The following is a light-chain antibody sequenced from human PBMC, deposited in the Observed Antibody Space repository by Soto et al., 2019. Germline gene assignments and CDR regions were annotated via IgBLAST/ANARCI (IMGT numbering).Light chain of an antibody. V-gene: IGKV4-1*01. CDR1: QSVLYNNNENY. CDR3: QQYLSPPFS. Sequence: DLVMTQSPDSLAVSLCERATINCKASQSVLYNNNENYLAWYQQKPGQPPKEFIYWASTRESGVPDRFSGSGFGTDFTLTISSLQAEYVAVYYCQQYLSPPFSFGQRTKLEIK. CDR2: WAS. J-gene: IGKJ2*03.